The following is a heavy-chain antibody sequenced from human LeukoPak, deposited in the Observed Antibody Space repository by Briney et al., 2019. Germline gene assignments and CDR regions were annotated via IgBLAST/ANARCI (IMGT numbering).Heavy chain of an antibody. V-gene: IGHV3-33*06. J-gene: IGHJ4*02. CDR2: IWYDGSNK. Sequence: PGRSLRLSCAASGFTFSDYGMHWVRQAPGTGMEWVAVIWYDGSNKYYADSVKGRLTISRDNSKNTLCLQMNSLRAEDTAVYYCAKNFDYWGQGTLVTVSS. CDR3: AKNFDY. CDR1: GFTFSDYG.